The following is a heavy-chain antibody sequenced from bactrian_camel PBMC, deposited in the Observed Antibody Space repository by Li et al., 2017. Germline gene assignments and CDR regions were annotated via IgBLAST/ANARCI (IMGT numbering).Heavy chain of an antibody. Sequence: VQLVESGGGLVQPGESLRLSYVASGITLSRHDMSWVRQAPGKEVEWVARIATGSGNTYYADSVEGRFTISKDNPKNTLILQMSSLKPEDTAMYYCAATPDHCELFWVPGGPNHVTHWGQGTQVTVS. CDR1: GITLSRHD. CDR2: IATGSGNT. D-gene: IGHD7*01. CDR3: AATPDHCELFWVPGGPNHVTH. J-gene: IGHJ4*01. V-gene: IGHV3S40*01.